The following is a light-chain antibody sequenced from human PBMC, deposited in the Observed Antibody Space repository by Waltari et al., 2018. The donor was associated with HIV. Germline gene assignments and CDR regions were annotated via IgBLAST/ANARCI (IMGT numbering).Light chain of an antibody. CDR3: SSYGDSLRVL. CDR1: SSDIGAYDF. CDR2: EVT. Sequence: QSALTQPPSASGSLGQSVTISCTGSSSDIGAYDFVPWFQQHPHRAPNLLLYEVTRRPSTVSARFSGSRSGNTAFLTVAGLQPDDEATYFCSSYGDSLRVLFGGGTNVTVL. J-gene: IGLJ3*02. V-gene: IGLV2-8*01.